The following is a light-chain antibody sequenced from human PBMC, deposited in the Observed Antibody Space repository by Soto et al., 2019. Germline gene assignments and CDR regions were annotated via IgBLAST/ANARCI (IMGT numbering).Light chain of an antibody. CDR1: RSNIGSNY. V-gene: IGLV1-47*01. CDR3: ATWDDRLSVVL. Sequence: QSVLTQPPSTSGTPGERVTISCSGGRSNIGSNYVYWYQHLPGTTPKLLIYRNNRRPSGVPDRLSGSKSGTSASLAISGLRSEVEGDYYCATWDDRLSVVLFGGGTKLTVL. J-gene: IGLJ2*01. CDR2: RNN.